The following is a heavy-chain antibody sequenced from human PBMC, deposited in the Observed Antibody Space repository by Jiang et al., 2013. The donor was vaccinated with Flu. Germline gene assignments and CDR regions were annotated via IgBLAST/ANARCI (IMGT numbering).Heavy chain of an antibody. CDR1: GFTFSSYW. V-gene: IGHV3-74*01. CDR2: INSDGSST. J-gene: IGHJ4*02. Sequence: VQLVESGGGLVQPGGSLRLSCAASGFTFSSYWMYWVRQAPGKGLVWVSRINSDGSSTTYADSVKGRFTISRDNAKNTLYLQMNSLRAEDTAVYYCARRGCSSGSCYNDYWGQGTLVTVSS. CDR3: ARRGCSSGSCYNDY. D-gene: IGHD2-15*01.